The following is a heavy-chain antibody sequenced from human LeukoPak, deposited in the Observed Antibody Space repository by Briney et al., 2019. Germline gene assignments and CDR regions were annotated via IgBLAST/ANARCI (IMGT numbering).Heavy chain of an antibody. CDR1: GYIFTSQY. V-gene: IGHV1-46*01. CDR2: INPSGGTT. CDR3: ARQRGGQYEDGFDI. J-gene: IGHJ3*02. Sequence: GASVKVSCKASGYIFTSQYMHWVRQAPGQGLEWMGIINPSGGTTIYAQKFQGRVTMSRDTSTSTAYMELSSLRSEDTAVYYCARQRGGQYEDGFDIWGQATMVTVSS. D-gene: IGHD2-8*01.